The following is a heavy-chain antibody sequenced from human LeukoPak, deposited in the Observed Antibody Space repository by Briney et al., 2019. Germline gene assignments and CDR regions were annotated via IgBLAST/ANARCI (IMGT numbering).Heavy chain of an antibody. Sequence: SETLSLTCTVSGGSISSYYWSWIRQPPGKGLEWIGYIYYSGSTYYNPSLKSRVTISVDTSKNQFSLKLSSVTAADTAVYYCARATQITMIFDYWGQGTLVTVSS. J-gene: IGHJ4*02. CDR1: GGSISSYY. V-gene: IGHV4-30-4*08. D-gene: IGHD3-22*01. CDR2: IYYSGST. CDR3: ARATQITMIFDY.